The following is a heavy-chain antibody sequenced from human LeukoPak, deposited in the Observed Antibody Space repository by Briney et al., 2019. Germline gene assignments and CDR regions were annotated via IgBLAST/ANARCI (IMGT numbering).Heavy chain of an antibody. D-gene: IGHD3-9*01. V-gene: IGHV3-48*04. J-gene: IGHJ4*02. CDR2: ISSSSSSI. Sequence: GGSLRLSCAASGFTFSSYSMSWVRQAPGKGLEWVSYISSSSSSIYDADSVWGRFTISRDNAKNSLYLQMNSLRAEDTAVYYCAGSILTGYPNFDYWGQGTLVTVSS. CDR3: AGSILTGYPNFDY. CDR1: GFTFSSYS.